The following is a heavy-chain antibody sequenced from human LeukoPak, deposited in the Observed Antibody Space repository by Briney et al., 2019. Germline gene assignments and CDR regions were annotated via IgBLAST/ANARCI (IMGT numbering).Heavy chain of an antibody. V-gene: IGHV4-38-2*02. CDR1: GYSISSGYY. J-gene: IGHJ6*03. Sequence: SETLSLTCTVSGYSISSGYYWVWIRQPPGKGLEWIGCIYHSGTTYYNPSLKSRITISVDTSKNQFSLKLSSVTAADTAMYYCVRDQPYMDVWGKGTTVTVSS. CDR3: VRDQPYMDV. CDR2: IYHSGTT.